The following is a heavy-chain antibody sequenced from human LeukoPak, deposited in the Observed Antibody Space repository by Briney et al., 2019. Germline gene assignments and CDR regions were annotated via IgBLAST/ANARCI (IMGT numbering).Heavy chain of an antibody. CDR1: GLTFSSYW. CDR3: ARDRSSSSSYGY. V-gene: IGHV3-7*01. D-gene: IGHD6-6*01. J-gene: IGHJ4*02. CDR2: IKQDGSEK. Sequence: PGGSLRLSCAASGLTFSSYWMSWVRQAPGKGLEWVANIKQDGSEKYYVDSVKGRFTISRDNAKNSLYLQMNSLRAEDTAVYYCARDRSSSSSYGYWGQGTLVTVSS.